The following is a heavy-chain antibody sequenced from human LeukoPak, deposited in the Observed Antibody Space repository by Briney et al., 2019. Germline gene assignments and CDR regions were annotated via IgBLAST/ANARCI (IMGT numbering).Heavy chain of an antibody. Sequence: SETLSLTCIVSLGSISNYYWNCIPQPPGKGLEWIGNIIGGTTSYIPSLKSRVTISVDTSKNQFSLTLSSVTAADTAVYYCARGWMDVWGQGTTVTVSS. CDR2: IIGGTT. V-gene: IGHV4-59*01. CDR1: LGSISNYY. J-gene: IGHJ6*01. CDR3: ARGWMDV.